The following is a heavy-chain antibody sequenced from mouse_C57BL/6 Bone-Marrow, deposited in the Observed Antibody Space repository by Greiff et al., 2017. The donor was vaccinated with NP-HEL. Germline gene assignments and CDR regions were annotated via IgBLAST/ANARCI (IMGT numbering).Heavy chain of an antibody. CDR1: GFNIKDDY. Sequence: EVQLQQSGAELVRPGASVKLSCTASGFNIKDDYMHWVKQRPEQGLEWIGWLDPENGDTEYASKFQGKATITADTSSNTAYLQLSSLTSEDTAVYYCTPFYYYGSSYVNYWGQGTTLTVTS. J-gene: IGHJ2*01. D-gene: IGHD1-1*01. CDR2: LDPENGDT. CDR3: TPFYYYGSSYVNY. V-gene: IGHV14-4*01.